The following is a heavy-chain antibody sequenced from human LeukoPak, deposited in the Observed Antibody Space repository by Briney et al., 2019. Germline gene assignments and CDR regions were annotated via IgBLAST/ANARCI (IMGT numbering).Heavy chain of an antibody. CDR3: ARVPPAGRAAAGQFDY. D-gene: IGHD6-13*01. V-gene: IGHV4-59*01. CDR1: GGSISSYY. CDR2: IYYSGST. Sequence: PSETLSLTCTVSGGSISSYYWSWIRQPPGKGLEWIGYIYYSGSTNYNPSLKSRVTISVDTSKNQFSLKLSSVTAADTAVYYCARVPPAGRAAAGQFDYWGQGTLVTVSS. J-gene: IGHJ4*02.